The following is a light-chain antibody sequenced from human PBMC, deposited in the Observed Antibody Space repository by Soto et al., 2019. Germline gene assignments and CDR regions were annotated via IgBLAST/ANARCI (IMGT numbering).Light chain of an antibody. CDR2: AAS. V-gene: IGKV1-39*01. J-gene: IGKJ2*01. CDR3: HQSYSTPPT. CDR1: QSISSY. Sequence: DIQMTQSPSSLSASLGERVTSTCRASQSISSYFNWYQQKPGKATKLLIYAASNLQSGVPSRLSGSGSGKDFTLTINSLQPEDFATYYCHQSYSTPPTFGQGTKVDIK.